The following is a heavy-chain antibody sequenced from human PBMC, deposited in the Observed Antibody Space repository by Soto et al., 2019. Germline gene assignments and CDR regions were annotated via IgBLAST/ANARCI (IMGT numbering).Heavy chain of an antibody. V-gene: IGHV3-21*01. Sequence: EAQLVESGGGLVKPGGSLRLSCAASGFTFSSYSMNWVRQAPGKGLEWVSSISSSSTYIYYGDSVKGRFTISRDNAKASLYLQMDSLRAEDTAVYYCASGYCSDPSCSYYYYYYMDVWGKGTTVTVSS. CDR1: GFTFSSYS. D-gene: IGHD2-15*01. CDR3: ASGYCSDPSCSYYYYYYMDV. CDR2: ISSSSTYI. J-gene: IGHJ6*03.